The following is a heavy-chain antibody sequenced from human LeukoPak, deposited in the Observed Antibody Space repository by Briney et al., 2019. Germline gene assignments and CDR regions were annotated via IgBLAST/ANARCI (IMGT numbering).Heavy chain of an antibody. V-gene: IGHV4-39*07. CDR1: GGSISSSNYY. Sequence: PSETLSLTCSVSGGSISSSNYYWGWIRQPPGKGLEWIGSIYYSGSTYYNPSLKSRVTISVDTSKNQFSLKLSSVTAADTAVYYCARVVKPIWGSYRPSVYGMDVWGQGTTVTVSS. J-gene: IGHJ6*02. CDR2: IYYSGST. D-gene: IGHD3-16*02. CDR3: ARVVKPIWGSYRPSVYGMDV.